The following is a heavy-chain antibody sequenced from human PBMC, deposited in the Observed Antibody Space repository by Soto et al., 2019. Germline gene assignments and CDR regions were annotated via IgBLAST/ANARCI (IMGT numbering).Heavy chain of an antibody. D-gene: IGHD3-10*01. Sequence: ASVKVSCKASGHTFTGYYMHWVRQAPGQGLEWMGWINPNSGGTNYAQKFQGRVTMTRDTSISTAYMELSRLRSDNTAVYYCARDWYGSGSYAIGYWGQGTLVTVSS. CDR3: ARDWYGSGSYAIGY. J-gene: IGHJ4*02. CDR1: GHTFTGYY. V-gene: IGHV1-2*02. CDR2: INPNSGGT.